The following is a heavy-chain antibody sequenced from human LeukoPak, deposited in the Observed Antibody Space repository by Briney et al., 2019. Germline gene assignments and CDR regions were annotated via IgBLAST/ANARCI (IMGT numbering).Heavy chain of an antibody. Sequence: SETLSLPCTVSGDFITAYYWSWIRQPPGKGLEWIGYVYYSGSTEYNPSLRSRVTISLEMSKHQFSLNLTSVTAADTAVYYCASNTGTVFDYWGQGALVTVSS. CDR2: VYYSGST. CDR3: ASNTGTVFDY. D-gene: IGHD7-27*01. CDR1: GDFITAYY. V-gene: IGHV4-59*01. J-gene: IGHJ4*02.